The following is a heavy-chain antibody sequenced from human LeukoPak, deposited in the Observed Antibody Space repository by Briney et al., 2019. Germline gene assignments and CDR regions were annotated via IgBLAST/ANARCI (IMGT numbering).Heavy chain of an antibody. J-gene: IGHJ4*02. D-gene: IGHD6-13*01. CDR1: GFTFDDYA. V-gene: IGHV3-9*01. Sequence: PGGSLRLSCAASGFTFDDYAMHWVRQAPGKGLEWVSGISRNRGSTGYADSVKGRFTISRDNAKNSLYLQMNSLRADDTAVYYCARATYSSSWHDYWGQGTLVTVSS. CDR3: ARATYSSSWHDY. CDR2: ISRNRGST.